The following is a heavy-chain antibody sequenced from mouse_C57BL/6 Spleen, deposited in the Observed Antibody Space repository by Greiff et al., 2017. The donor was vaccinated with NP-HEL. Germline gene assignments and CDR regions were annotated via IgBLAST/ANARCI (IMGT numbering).Heavy chain of an antibody. Sequence: QVQLKQSGAELARPGASVKLSCKASGYTFTSYGISWVKQRTGQGLEWIGEIYPRSGNTYYNEKFKGKATLTADKSSSTAYMELRSLTSEDSAVYFCARELGLARYFDVWGTGTTVTVSS. CDR3: ARELGLARYFDV. CDR2: IYPRSGNT. D-gene: IGHD4-1*01. CDR1: GYTFTSYG. J-gene: IGHJ1*03. V-gene: IGHV1-81*01.